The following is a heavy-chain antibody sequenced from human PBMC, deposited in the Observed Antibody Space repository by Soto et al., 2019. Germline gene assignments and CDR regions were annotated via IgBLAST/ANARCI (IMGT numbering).Heavy chain of an antibody. CDR3: AREPYLTKARNDF. CDR1: GDSISSADYF. Sequence: ASETLSLTCSVSGDSISSADYFWTWIRQSPGKGLEWMGYIFHSGTTYYNPSLKGRLLTSIENSKNQFSLRLTSVTAADSAVYFCAREPYLTKARNDFWGPGTLVTVSS. V-gene: IGHV4-30-4*01. CDR2: IFHSGTT. D-gene: IGHD2-8*01. J-gene: IGHJ4*02.